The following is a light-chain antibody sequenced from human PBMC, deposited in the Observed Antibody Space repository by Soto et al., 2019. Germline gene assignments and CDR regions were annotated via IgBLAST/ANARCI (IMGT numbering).Light chain of an antibody. CDR1: SSDIGAGFD. J-gene: IGLJ1*01. CDR2: GNT. CDR3: QSYENSRTGFYV. Sequence: SALTQPPSVSGAPGQRVTISCSGSSSDIGAGFDVHWYQHLPGTAPKLLIYGNTNRPSGVPGRFSGSKSDTSASLVISGLQAEDEADYYCQSYENSRTGFYVFGTGTKVTVL. V-gene: IGLV1-40*01.